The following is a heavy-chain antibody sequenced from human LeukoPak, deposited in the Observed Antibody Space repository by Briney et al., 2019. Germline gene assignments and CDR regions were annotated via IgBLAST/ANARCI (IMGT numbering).Heavy chain of an antibody. V-gene: IGHV4-4*07. CDR1: GGSISSYS. Sequence: SETLSLTCTVSGGSISSYSWSWIRQPAGKGLEWIGLFYASGITNYDPSLKTRVTISVDTSKNQFSLNLRSVTAADTAIYYCATTLDYGCFDPWGQGALVTVSS. J-gene: IGHJ5*02. CDR3: ATTLDYGCFDP. D-gene: IGHD3-16*01. CDR2: FYASGIT.